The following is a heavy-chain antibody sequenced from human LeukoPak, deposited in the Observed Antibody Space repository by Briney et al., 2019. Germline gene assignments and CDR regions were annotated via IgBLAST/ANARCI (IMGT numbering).Heavy chain of an antibody. CDR2: INSDGSSR. CDR1: GFTFSSYW. Sequence: GGSLRLSCAASGFTFSSYWMHWVGQAPGKGLVGVSRINSDGSSRNYADSVKGRFTISSDNANNTVYLQMNSLRAEETAVYYCAKTPYNYGPGFDIWGQGTMVTVSS. J-gene: IGHJ3*02. D-gene: IGHD5-18*01. V-gene: IGHV3-74*01. CDR3: AKTPYNYGPGFDI.